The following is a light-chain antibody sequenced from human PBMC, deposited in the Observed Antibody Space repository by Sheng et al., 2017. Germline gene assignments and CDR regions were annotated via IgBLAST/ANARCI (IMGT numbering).Light chain of an antibody. J-gene: IGLJ2*01. CDR2: QNS. Sequence: SYELTQPPSVSVSPGQTASITCSGDKMGDKHVSWYQQKAGQSPILVMYQNSRRPSGIPERFSGSKSGTSASLAISGLQSEDEADYYCAAWDDSLNGVVFGGGTKLTVL. V-gene: IGLV3-1*01. CDR3: AAWDDSLNGVV. CDR1: KMGDKH.